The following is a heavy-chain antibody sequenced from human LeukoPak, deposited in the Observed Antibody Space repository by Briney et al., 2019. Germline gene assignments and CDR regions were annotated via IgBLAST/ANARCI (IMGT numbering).Heavy chain of an antibody. Sequence: SETLSLTCTVSGGSISSSSYYWGWIRQPPGKGLEWIGSIYYSGSTYYNPSLKSRVTISVDTSKNQFSLKLSSVTAADTAVYYCARQGTGVTEKDAFDIWGQGTMVTVSS. V-gene: IGHV4-39*01. CDR2: IYYSGST. CDR3: ARQGTGVTEKDAFDI. J-gene: IGHJ3*02. CDR1: GGSISSSSYY. D-gene: IGHD7-27*01.